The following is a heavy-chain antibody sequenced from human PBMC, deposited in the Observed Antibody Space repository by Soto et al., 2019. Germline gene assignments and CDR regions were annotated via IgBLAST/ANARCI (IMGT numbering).Heavy chain of an antibody. CDR1: GGSFSGYY. D-gene: IGHD2-15*01. Sequence: QVQLQQWGAGLLKPSETLSLTCAVYGGSFSGYYWSWIRQPPGKGLEWIGEINHSGSTNYNPSLKSRVTRSVDTCKNQFSLKLSSVTAADTAVYYCASYCSGGSCYSEDAFDIWGQGTMVTVSS. CDR3: ASYCSGGSCYSEDAFDI. V-gene: IGHV4-34*01. J-gene: IGHJ3*02. CDR2: INHSGST.